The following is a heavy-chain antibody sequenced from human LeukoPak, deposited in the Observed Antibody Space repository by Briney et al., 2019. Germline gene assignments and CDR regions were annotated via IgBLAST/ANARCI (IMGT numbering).Heavy chain of an antibody. V-gene: IGHV3-74*01. Sequence: GGSLRLSCAASGFTFSAYAMSWVRQAPGKGLEWVSRINSGGTVTNYADSVKGRLTISRDNAKNTLYLQMNSLRAEDTAVYYCARGGYHAYYLGYWGQGSLVTVSS. CDR2: INSGGTVT. CDR1: GFTFSAYA. D-gene: IGHD5-18*01. J-gene: IGHJ4*02. CDR3: ARGGYHAYYLGY.